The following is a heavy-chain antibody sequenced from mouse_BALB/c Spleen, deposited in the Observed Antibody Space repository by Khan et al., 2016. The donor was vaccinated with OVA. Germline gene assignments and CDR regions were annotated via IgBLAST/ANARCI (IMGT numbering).Heavy chain of an antibody. J-gene: IGHJ4*01. Sequence: EVQLQESGPGLVKPSQSLSLTCTVTGYSITSNYAWNWIRQFPGNKLEWMGYISYSVTTSYNPSLKSRISITRDTSKNQFFLQLNSVTTEDTATYSCARGNYYGYAMDYWGQGTSVTVAS. CDR2: ISYSVTT. V-gene: IGHV3-2*02. D-gene: IGHD1-1*01. CDR1: GYSITSNYA. CDR3: ARGNYYGYAMDY.